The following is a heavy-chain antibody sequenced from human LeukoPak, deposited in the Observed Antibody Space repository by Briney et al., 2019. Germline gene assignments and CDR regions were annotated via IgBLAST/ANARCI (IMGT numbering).Heavy chain of an antibody. J-gene: IGHJ4*02. V-gene: IGHV3-64*01. CDR2: ISSNGGST. CDR1: GFTFSSYA. Sequence: GSLRLSCAASGFTFSSYAMHWVRRAPGKGLEYVSAISSNGGSTYYANSVKGRFTISRNNSKNTLYLQMGSLRAEDMAVYYCARAAVTKTFDYWGQGTLVTVSS. CDR3: ARAAVTKTFDY.